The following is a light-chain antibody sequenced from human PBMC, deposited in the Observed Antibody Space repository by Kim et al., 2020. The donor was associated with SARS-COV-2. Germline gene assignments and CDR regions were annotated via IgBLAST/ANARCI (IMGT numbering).Light chain of an antibody. V-gene: IGLV3-19*01. J-gene: IGLJ2*01. Sequence: SSELTQDPAVSVALGQTVRITCQGDSLRSYYASWYQKKPGQAPVLVIYGKNNRPSGIPDRFSGSSSGNTASLTITGAQAEDEADYYCKSRDSSGKVVFGGGTQLTVL. CDR1: SLRSYY. CDR2: GKN. CDR3: KSRDSSGKVV.